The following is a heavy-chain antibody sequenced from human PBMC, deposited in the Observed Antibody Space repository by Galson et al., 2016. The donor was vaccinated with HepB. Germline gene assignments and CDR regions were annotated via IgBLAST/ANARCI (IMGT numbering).Heavy chain of an antibody. CDR1: GFTFSSYA. D-gene: IGHD6-19*01. V-gene: IGHV3-30*04. Sequence: SLRLSCAASGFTFSSYAMHWVRQAPGKGLEWVAVISYDERDKYYADSVKGRFTISRDNSKNTLYLQMNSLRAEDTAVYYCARGWYPFVTIAVAGTLGYRGQGTLVTVSS. J-gene: IGHJ4*02. CDR3: ARGWYPFVTIAVAGTLGY. CDR2: ISYDERDK.